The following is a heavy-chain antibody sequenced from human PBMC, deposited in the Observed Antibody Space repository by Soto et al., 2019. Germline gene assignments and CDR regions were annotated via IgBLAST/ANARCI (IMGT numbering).Heavy chain of an antibody. CDR1: GGSISGGPYY. J-gene: IGHJ6*03. D-gene: IGHD2-2*01. Sequence: QVQLQESGPGLVKPSQTLSLTCTVSGGSISGGPYYWTWIRQHPGSGLEWIGYIYYTGSTYYNPSLKSRVTMSVDTSNNQLSLKLSSVTAADTAVHFCARVSGVVVVPTATDHLYYYMDVWGKGTTVTVSS. CDR3: ARVSGVVVVPTATDHLYYYMDV. V-gene: IGHV4-31*03. CDR2: IYYTGST.